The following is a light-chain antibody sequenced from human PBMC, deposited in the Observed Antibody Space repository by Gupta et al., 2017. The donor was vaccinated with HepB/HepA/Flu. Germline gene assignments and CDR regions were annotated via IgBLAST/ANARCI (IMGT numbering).Light chain of an antibody. CDR2: AAS. V-gene: IGKV1-9*01. CDR1: QGIGSY. J-gene: IGKJ1*01. CDR3: QQVPTYPRT. Sequence: DIQLTQSPSFLSASVGARVTITCRASQGIGSYLAWYQQRPGKALTLLIYAASTLQSGVPSRFLPRRSLSEFRLSILSLQPEDFATYYCQQVPTYPRTFGQGTKVEI.